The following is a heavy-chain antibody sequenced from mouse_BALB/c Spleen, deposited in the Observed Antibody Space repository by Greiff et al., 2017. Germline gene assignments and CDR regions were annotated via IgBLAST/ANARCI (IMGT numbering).Heavy chain of an antibody. CDR1: GFTFSSFG. V-gene: IGHV5-17*02. CDR2: ISSGSSTI. Sequence: DVMLVESGGGLVQPGGSRKLSCAASGFTFSSFGMHWVRQAPEKGLEWVAYISSGSSTIYYADTVKGRFTISRDNPKNTLFLQMTSLRSEDTAMYYCARSTGTEFAYWGQGTLVTVSA. CDR3: ARSTGTEFAY. J-gene: IGHJ3*01. D-gene: IGHD4-1*02.